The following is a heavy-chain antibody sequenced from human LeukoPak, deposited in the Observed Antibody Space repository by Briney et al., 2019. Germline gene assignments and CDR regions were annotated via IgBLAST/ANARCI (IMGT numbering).Heavy chain of an antibody. D-gene: IGHD2-15*01. CDR2: INWNCGST. Sequence: GGSLRLSCAASGFTFDDYGMSWVRQAPGKGLEWVSGINWNCGSTGYADSVKGRFTISRDNAKNSLYLQMNSLRAEDTALYYCAREGCSGGSCYSAWFDPWGQGTLVTVSS. CDR3: AREGCSGGSCYSAWFDP. V-gene: IGHV3-20*04. J-gene: IGHJ5*02. CDR1: GFTFDDYG.